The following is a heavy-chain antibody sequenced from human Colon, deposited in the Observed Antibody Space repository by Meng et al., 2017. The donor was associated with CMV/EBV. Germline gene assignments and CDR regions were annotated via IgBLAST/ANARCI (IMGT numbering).Heavy chain of an antibody. V-gene: IGHV3-21*01. CDR2: ISATSSYI. J-gene: IGHJ6*02. D-gene: IGHD1-7*01. CDR1: GFTFDDYT. CDR3: ANQMPWNYYHGMNL. Sequence: GESLKISCAASGFTFDDYTMNWVRHAPGKGLEWVASISATSSYIYYADSVKGRFTISRDNAKNSLYLQMDSLRVEDTAVYYCANQMPWNYYHGMNLWGQGTTVTVSS.